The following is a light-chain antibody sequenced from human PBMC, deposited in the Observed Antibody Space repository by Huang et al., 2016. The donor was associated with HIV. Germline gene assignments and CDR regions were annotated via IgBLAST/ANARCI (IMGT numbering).Light chain of an antibody. CDR1: QSVSNY. Sequence: EIVLTQSPATLSLFPGERATLSCRASQSVSNYLAWYQQKPCQAPRLLMYDASNRATGIPARFSGSGSATDFTLTINSLEPEDFAVYYCQQRSNWPGTFGQGTKVEVK. CDR3: QQRSNWPGT. CDR2: DAS. J-gene: IGKJ1*01. V-gene: IGKV3-11*01.